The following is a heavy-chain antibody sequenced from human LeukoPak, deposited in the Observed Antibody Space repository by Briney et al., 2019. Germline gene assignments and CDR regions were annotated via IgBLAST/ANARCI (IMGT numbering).Heavy chain of an antibody. Sequence: GGSLRLSCAASGFTFSSSAMHWVRQAPGKGLEWVAVISYDGSNKYYADSVKGRFTISRDNSKNTLYLQMNSLRAEDTAVYYCARDGGDGSGFQHWGQGTLVTVSS. D-gene: IGHD2-21*01. V-gene: IGHV3-30-3*01. CDR2: ISYDGSNK. J-gene: IGHJ1*01. CDR3: ARDGGDGSGFQH. CDR1: GFTFSSSA.